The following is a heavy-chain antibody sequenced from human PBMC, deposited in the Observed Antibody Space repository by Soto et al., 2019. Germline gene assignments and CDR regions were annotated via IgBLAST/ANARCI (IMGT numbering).Heavy chain of an antibody. Sequence: QLQLQESGPGLVKPSETLSLTCAVSGGSIDNSTYYWGWIRQPPGKGLEWIGRVYYSGSSYYSPSLKSRVAMSVDSSKNQFSLNLDSVTAADTAVYYCVSINAGGWYYFDYGGQGILVTVSS. V-gene: IGHV4-39*01. CDR2: VYYSGSS. D-gene: IGHD6-19*01. CDR1: GGSIDNSTYY. J-gene: IGHJ4*02. CDR3: VSINAGGWYYFDY.